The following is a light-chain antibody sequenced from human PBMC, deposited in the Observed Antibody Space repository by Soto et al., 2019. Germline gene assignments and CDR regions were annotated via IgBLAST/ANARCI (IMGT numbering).Light chain of an antibody. CDR1: QGVTTN. J-gene: IGKJ5*01. CDR2: DVS. Sequence: IVMTQSPATLSVSPGERATLSCRAGQGVTTNFAWYQQKSGQSPRLLIYDVSIRATGVPARFSGTGSETDFTLTISGLQSEDSAVYFCQQYSNWPFSFGQGTRLEIK. V-gene: IGKV3-15*01. CDR3: QQYSNWPFS.